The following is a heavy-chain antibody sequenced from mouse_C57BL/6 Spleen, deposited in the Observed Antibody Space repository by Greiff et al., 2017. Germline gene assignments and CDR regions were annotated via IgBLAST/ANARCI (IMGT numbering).Heavy chain of an antibody. D-gene: IGHD2-1*01. V-gene: IGHV8-8*01. CDR2: IWWDDDK. Sequence: QVQLQQSGPGILQPSQTLSLTCSFSGFSLSTFGMGVGWIRQPSGKGLEWLAHIWWDDDKYYNPALKSRLTISKDTSKNQVFLKIANVDTADTATYYCARIARGGNYVHDYWGQGTTLTVSS. CDR3: ARIARGGNYVHDY. CDR1: GFSLSTFGMG. J-gene: IGHJ2*01.